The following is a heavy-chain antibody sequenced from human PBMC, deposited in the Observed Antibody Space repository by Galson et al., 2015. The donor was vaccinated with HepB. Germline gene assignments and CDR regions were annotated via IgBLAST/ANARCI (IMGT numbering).Heavy chain of an antibody. Sequence: SLRLSCAASGFTFSSYGMHWVRQAPGKGLEWVAVISYDGSNKYYADSVKGRFTISRDNSKNTLYLQMNSLRAEDTAVYYCAKDKEWFGELLSTCQDYWGQGTLVTVSS. V-gene: IGHV3-30*18. CDR1: GFTFSSYG. CDR3: AKDKEWFGELLSTCQDY. J-gene: IGHJ4*02. D-gene: IGHD3-10*01. CDR2: ISYDGSNK.